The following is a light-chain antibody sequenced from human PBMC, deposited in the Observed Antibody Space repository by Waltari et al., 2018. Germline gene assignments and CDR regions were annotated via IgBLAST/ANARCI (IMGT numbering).Light chain of an antibody. CDR1: QGINSD. CDR3: QQSKIWPA. CDR2: GAS. V-gene: IGKV3-15*01. Sequence: LSCRASQGINSDLAWYQHKPGQAPGLLIYGASTRAAGVPARFSGSGSGTEFTLTISSLQSEDFGVYYCQQSKIWPAFGQGTKVEIK. J-gene: IGKJ1*01.